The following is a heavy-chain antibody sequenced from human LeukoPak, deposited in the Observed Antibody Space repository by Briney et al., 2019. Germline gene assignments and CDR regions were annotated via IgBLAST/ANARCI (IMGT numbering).Heavy chain of an antibody. CDR2: IYYSGST. CDR1: GGSISSYY. CDR3: ASTGYSSGWYYFDY. V-gene: IGHV4-59*01. D-gene: IGHD6-19*01. J-gene: IGHJ4*02. Sequence: PSETLSLTCTVSGGSISSYYWSWIRQPPGKGLEWIGYIYYSGSTNYSPSLKSRVTISVDTSKNQFSLKLSSVTAADTAVYYCASTGYSSGWYYFDYWGQGTLVTVSS.